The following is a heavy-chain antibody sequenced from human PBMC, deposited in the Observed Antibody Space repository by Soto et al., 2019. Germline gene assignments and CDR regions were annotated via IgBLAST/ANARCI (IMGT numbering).Heavy chain of an antibody. Sequence: SQTLSLTCAISGDSVSSNSAAWNWIRQSPSRGLEWLGRTYYRSKWYNDYAVSVKSRITINPDTSKNQFSLQLNSVTPEDTAVYYCVRFLEWSPPRGYYYYYMDVWGKGTTFTVSS. CDR3: VRFLEWSPPRGYYYYYMDV. V-gene: IGHV6-1*01. J-gene: IGHJ6*03. CDR1: GDSVSSNSAA. D-gene: IGHD3-3*01. CDR2: TYYRSKWYN.